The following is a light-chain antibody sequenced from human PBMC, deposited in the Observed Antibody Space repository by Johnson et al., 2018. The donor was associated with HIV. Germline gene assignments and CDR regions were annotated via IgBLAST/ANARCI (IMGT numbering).Light chain of an antibody. CDR3: LPWDPTLRAPFV. CDR1: SSNIGNNY. CDR2: DNN. V-gene: IGLV1-51*01. Sequence: QSVLTQPPSVSAAPGQKVTISCSGSSSNIGNNYVSWYQQLTGTAPKLLIYDNNKRPSGIPDRFSGSKSGTSATLGITGPQPGDEADYYCLPWDPTLRAPFVFGTGTKVTVL. J-gene: IGLJ1*01.